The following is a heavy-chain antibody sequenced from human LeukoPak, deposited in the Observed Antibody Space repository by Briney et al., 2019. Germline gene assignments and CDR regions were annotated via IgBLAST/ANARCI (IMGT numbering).Heavy chain of an antibody. V-gene: IGHV3-30-3*01. CDR1: GFTFSSYW. J-gene: IGHJ4*02. Sequence: GGSLRLSCAASGFTFSSYWMSWVRQAPGKGLEWVAVISYDGSNKYYADSVKGRFTISRDNSKNTLYLQMNSLRAEDTAVYYCARVVLTGYYNLFFDYWGQGTLVTVSS. CDR3: ARVVLTGYYNLFFDY. CDR2: ISYDGSNK. D-gene: IGHD3-9*01.